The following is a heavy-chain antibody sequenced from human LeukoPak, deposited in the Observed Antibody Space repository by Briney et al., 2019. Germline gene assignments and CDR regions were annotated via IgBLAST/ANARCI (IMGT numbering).Heavy chain of an antibody. CDR3: ASVVGGYYPPVEGFDI. CDR1: GFTFSSCW. Sequence: GGSLRLSRAASGFTFSSCWMHWVRQAPGKGLVWVSRINSDGSTTNYADSVKGRFTISRDNAKNTLYLQMNSLRAEDTAVYFCASVVGGYYPPVEGFDIWGQGTMVTVSS. D-gene: IGHD3-3*01. CDR2: INSDGSTT. J-gene: IGHJ3*02. V-gene: IGHV3-74*01.